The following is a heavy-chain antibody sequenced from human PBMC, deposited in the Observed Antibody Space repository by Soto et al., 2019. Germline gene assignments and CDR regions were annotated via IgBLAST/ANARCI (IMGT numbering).Heavy chain of an antibody. D-gene: IGHD1-26*01. CDR1: GFTFSNYG. V-gene: IGHV3-33*01. J-gene: IGHJ3*02. Sequence: QVQLVESGGGVVQPGKSLRLSCAASGFTFSNYGMHWVRQPPGKGLEWVAIIWYDGDKKYYADSVKGRFTISRDNSKNTLYLHMNSLRGEDTAVYYCARDSGVGAISGAALDIWGQGTMVTVSS. CDR2: IWYDGDKK. CDR3: ARDSGVGAISGAALDI.